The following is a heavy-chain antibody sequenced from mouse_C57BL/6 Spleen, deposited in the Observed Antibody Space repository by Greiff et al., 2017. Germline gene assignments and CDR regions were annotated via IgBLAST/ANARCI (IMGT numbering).Heavy chain of an antibody. Sequence: QVQLKQPGAELVMPGASVKLSCKASGYTFTSYWMHWVKQRPGQGLEWIGEIDPSDSYTNYNQQFKGKSTLTVDKSSSTAYMQLSSLTSEDSAVYYCARFDGYYGGYFDYWGQGTTLTVSS. CDR3: ARFDGYYGGYFDY. V-gene: IGHV1-69*01. CDR2: IDPSDSYT. J-gene: IGHJ2*01. D-gene: IGHD2-3*01. CDR1: GYTFTSYW.